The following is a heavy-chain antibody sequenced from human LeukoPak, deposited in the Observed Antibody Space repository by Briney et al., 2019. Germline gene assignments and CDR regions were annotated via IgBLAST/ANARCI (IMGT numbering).Heavy chain of an antibody. J-gene: IGHJ4*02. CDR3: ARDLGSVGNTYDY. CDR1: GFTFSSYN. CDR2: ISSSSSGI. V-gene: IGHV3-48*04. D-gene: IGHD1-26*01. Sequence: GGSLRLSCAASGFTFSSYNMKWVRQAPGKGLEWVSYISSSSSGIYYADSVKGRFTVSRDNAKNSLYLQLNSLRAEDTAVYHCARDLGSVGNTYDYWGQGTPVTVTS.